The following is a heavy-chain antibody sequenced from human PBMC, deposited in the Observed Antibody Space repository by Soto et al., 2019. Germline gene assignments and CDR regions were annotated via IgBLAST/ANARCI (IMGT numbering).Heavy chain of an antibody. D-gene: IGHD4-17*01. Sequence: LSLTCTVSGASISRYYWSWIRQSPGKGLEWISYISGNGEIIQYAASARGRFTISRDNAENSVYLEMDSLRAEDTALYYCARDVDADFRTDFDYWGRGTLVTVSS. CDR1: GASISRYY. CDR3: ARDVDADFRTDFDY. V-gene: IGHV3-11*01. J-gene: IGHJ4*02. CDR2: ISGNGEII.